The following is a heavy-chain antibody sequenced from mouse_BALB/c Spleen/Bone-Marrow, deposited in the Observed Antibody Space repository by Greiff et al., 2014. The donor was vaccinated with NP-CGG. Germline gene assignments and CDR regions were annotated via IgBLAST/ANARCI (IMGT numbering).Heavy chain of an antibody. Sequence: EVKLMESGGGLVQPGGSRKLSCAASGFTFSSFGMHWVRQAPEKGLEWVAYISSGSTATCYADTVKGRFTISRDNPKNTLFLQMTSRRSEDTATNYCARGGNWDDFDVWGAGTTVTVSS. V-gene: IGHV5-17*02. CDR3: ARGGNWDDFDV. J-gene: IGHJ1*01. CDR2: ISSGSTAT. D-gene: IGHD4-1*01. CDR1: GFTFSSFG.